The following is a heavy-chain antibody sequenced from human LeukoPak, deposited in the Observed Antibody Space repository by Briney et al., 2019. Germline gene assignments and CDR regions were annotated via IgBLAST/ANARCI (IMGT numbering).Heavy chain of an antibody. Sequence: GESLKISCKSSGYSFTRYWNGWVRQIPGKGLERMGIIYPDDTEGRYSPPSRSQVAISADKSITNAYLQWISLKASATAMYYSARQSGDYAYYYYMDGWGKGTTVTISS. CDR2: IYPDDTEG. J-gene: IGHJ6*03. CDR3: ARQSGDYAYYYYMDG. CDR1: GYSFTRYW. D-gene: IGHD2-21*02. V-gene: IGHV5-51*01.